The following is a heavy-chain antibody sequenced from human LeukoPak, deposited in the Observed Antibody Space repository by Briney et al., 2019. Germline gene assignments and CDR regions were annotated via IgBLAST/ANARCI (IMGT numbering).Heavy chain of an antibody. CDR2: ISGSGGST. J-gene: IGHJ6*03. V-gene: IGHV3-23*01. Sequence: GGSLRLSCAASGFSFSDYYMSWVRQAPGKGLEWVSAISGSGGSTYYADSVKGRFTISRDNSKNTLYLQMNSLRAEDTAVYYCAKGRNYYYYYMDVWGKGTTVTISS. CDR1: GFSFSDYY. CDR3: AKGRNYYYYYMDV.